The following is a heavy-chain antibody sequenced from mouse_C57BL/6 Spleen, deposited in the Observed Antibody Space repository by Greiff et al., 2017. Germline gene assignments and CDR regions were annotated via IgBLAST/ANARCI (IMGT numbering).Heavy chain of an antibody. V-gene: IGHV1-69*01. Sequence: VKLQQPGAELVMPGASVKLSCKASGYTFTSYWMHWVKQRPGQGLEWIGEIDPSDSYTNYNQKFKGKSTLTVDKSSSTAYMQLSSLTSEDSAVYYCARGYVSSYEGFAYWGQGTLVTVSA. CDR1: GYTFTSYW. CDR3: ARGYVSSYEGFAY. CDR2: IDPSDSYT. J-gene: IGHJ3*01. D-gene: IGHD1-1*01.